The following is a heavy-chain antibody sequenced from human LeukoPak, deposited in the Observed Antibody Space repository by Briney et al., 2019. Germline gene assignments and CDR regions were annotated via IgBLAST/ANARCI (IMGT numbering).Heavy chain of an antibody. D-gene: IGHD6-13*01. V-gene: IGHV4-61*01. CDR1: GGSVSSGSYY. J-gene: IGHJ5*02. Sequence: SETLSLTCTVSGGSVSSGSYYWNWIRQPPGKGLEWIGYIYYSGSTNYTPSLKSRVTISVDTSKNQFSLKLSSVTAADTAVYYCARVLAAAGWFDPWDQGTLVTVSS. CDR3: ARVLAAAGWFDP. CDR2: IYYSGST.